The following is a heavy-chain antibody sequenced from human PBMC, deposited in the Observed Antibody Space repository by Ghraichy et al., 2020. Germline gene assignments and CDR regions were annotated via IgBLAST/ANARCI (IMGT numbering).Heavy chain of an antibody. CDR3: ARVGFFRDAFDM. J-gene: IGHJ3*02. V-gene: IGHV4-59*01. CDR1: GASISSYY. D-gene: IGHD3-16*01. Sequence: SETLSLTCIVSGASISSYYWGWIRQPPGKGLEWIGNISHSGVTNYNPSPMSRVTISLATSKIQFSLKLSSVTAADTAVYYCARVGFFRDAFDMWGQGTMVTVSS. CDR2: ISHSGVT.